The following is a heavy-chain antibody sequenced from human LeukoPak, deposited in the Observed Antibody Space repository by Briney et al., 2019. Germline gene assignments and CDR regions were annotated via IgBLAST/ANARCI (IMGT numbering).Heavy chain of an antibody. D-gene: IGHD3-16*01. CDR1: GYTFTSYY. Sequence: ASVNVSCKASGYTFTSYYMHWVRQAPGQGLEWMGIINPNGGSTNSAQKFQGRLTMTRDTSTSTVYMALSSLRSEDTAIYYCASGGGGGPFPCDYWGQGTLVTVSS. J-gene: IGHJ4*02. CDR3: ASGGGGGPFPCDY. CDR2: INPNGGST. V-gene: IGHV1-46*01.